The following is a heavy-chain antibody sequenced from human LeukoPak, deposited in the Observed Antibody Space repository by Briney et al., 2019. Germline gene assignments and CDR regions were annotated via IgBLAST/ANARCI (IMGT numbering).Heavy chain of an antibody. V-gene: IGHV4-39*07. CDR2: IYYSGST. D-gene: IGHD6-19*01. CDR3: ARDIAVAARRYYFDY. Sequence: SETLSLTCTVSGGSISSSSYYWGWIRQPPGKGLEWIGSIYYSGSTYYNPSLKSRVTISVDTSKNQFSLKLSSVTAADTAVYYCARDIAVAARRYYFDYWGQGTLVTVSS. CDR1: GGSISSSSYY. J-gene: IGHJ4*02.